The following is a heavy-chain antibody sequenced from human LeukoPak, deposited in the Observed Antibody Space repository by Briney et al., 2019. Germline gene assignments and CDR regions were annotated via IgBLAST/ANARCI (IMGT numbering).Heavy chain of an antibody. CDR3: ARHRSPSRDGMDV. Sequence: GKSLKISCKGSGYSFTSYWIGWVRQMPGKGLERMGIIYPGDSDTRYSPSFQGQVTISADKSISTAYLQWSSLKASDTAMYYCARHRSPSRDGMDVWGQGTTVTVSS. D-gene: IGHD6-19*01. J-gene: IGHJ6*02. V-gene: IGHV5-51*01. CDR2: IYPGDSDT. CDR1: GYSFTSYW.